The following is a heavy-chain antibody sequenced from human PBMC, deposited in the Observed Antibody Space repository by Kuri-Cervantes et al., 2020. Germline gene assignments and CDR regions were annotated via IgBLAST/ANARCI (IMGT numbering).Heavy chain of an antibody. Sequence: ASVKVSCKASGGIFSSYGISWVRQAPGQRLEWMGWINAGNGNTKYSQKFQGRVTITRDTSASTAYMELSSLRSEDTAVYYCASLLLWFGELPPRGDYWGQGTLVTVSS. J-gene: IGHJ4*02. CDR1: GGIFSSYG. D-gene: IGHD3-10*01. CDR3: ASLLLWFGELPPRGDY. CDR2: INAGNGNT. V-gene: IGHV1-3*01.